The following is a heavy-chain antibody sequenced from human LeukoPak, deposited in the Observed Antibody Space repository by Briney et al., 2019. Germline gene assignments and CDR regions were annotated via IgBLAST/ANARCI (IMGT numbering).Heavy chain of an antibody. CDR1: GGTFSSYA. CDR3: ARGGYSSGWYNWFDP. CDR2: IIPIFGTA. V-gene: IGHV1-69*05. D-gene: IGHD6-19*01. Sequence: AASVTVSCKASGGTFSSYAISWVRQAPGQGLEWMGGIIPIFGTANYAQKFQGRVTITTDESTSTAYMELSSLRSEDTAVYYCARGGYSSGWYNWFDPWGQGTLVTVSS. J-gene: IGHJ5*02.